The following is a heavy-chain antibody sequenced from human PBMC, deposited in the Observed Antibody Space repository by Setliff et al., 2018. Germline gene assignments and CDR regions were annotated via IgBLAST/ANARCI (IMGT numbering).Heavy chain of an antibody. Sequence: TLSLTCTVSGGSISSSSYYWGWIRQPPGKGLEWIGSIYYSGSTYYNPSLKSRVTISVDKSKNQFSLKLSSVTAADTAVYYCARVAAYSSSWYNYYCGMDVWGQGTTVTVSS. CDR3: ARVAAYSSSWYNYYCGMDV. V-gene: IGHV4-39*07. CDR1: GGSISSSSYY. CDR2: IYYSGST. D-gene: IGHD6-13*01. J-gene: IGHJ6*02.